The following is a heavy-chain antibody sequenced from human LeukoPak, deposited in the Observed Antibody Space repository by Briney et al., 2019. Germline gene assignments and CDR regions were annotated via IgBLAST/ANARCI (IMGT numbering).Heavy chain of an antibody. V-gene: IGHV1-69*04. J-gene: IGHJ3*02. CDR2: IIPILGIA. D-gene: IGHD3-22*01. CDR1: GGTFSSYA. Sequence: SVKVSCKASGGTFSSYAISWVRQAPGQGLEWMGRIIPILGIANYAQKFQGRVTITADKSTSTAYMELSSLRSEDTAVYYCASPYYYDSSGYYDAFDIWGQGTMVTVSS. CDR3: ASPYYYDSSGYYDAFDI.